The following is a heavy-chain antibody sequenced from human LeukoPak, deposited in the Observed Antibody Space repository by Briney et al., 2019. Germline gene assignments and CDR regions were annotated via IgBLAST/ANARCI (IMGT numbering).Heavy chain of an antibody. CDR3: AKDYAVGSIDY. CDR2: ISRSGEST. Sequence: GGSLRLSCAASGFTFSGFAMSWIRQAPGKGLEWVSSISRSGESTFYADSVRGRFTISRDNSKNTVSLQMESLRAEDTALYYCAKDYAVGSIDYWGQGALVTVSS. D-gene: IGHD3-16*01. CDR1: GFTFSGFA. V-gene: IGHV3-23*01. J-gene: IGHJ4*02.